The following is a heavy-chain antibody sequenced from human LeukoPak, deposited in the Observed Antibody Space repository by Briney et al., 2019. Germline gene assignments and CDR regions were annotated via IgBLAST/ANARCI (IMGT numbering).Heavy chain of an antibody. CDR1: GFTFSSYS. D-gene: IGHD3-16*01. Sequence: GSLRLSCAASGFTFSSYSMNWIRQPPGKGLEWIGEINHSGSTNYNPSLKSRVTISVDTSKNQFSQKLSSVTAADTAVYYCARHVRSRSRVMYVFDIWGQGTMVTVSS. CDR2: INHSGST. V-gene: IGHV4-34*01. J-gene: IGHJ3*02. CDR3: ARHVRSRSRVMYVFDI.